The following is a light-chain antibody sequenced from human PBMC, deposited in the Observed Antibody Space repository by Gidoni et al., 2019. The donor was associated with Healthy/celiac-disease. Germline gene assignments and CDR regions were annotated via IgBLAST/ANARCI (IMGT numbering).Light chain of an antibody. V-gene: IGKV3-11*01. J-gene: IGKJ4*01. Sequence: EIVLTQSPATLSLSPGERATPYCRASQSVSSYLAWYQQKPGQAPRLLIYDASNRATGIPARFSGSGSGTDFTLTISSLEPEDFAVYYCQQRSNWPPLTFGGGTKVEIK. CDR1: QSVSSY. CDR2: DAS. CDR3: QQRSNWPPLT.